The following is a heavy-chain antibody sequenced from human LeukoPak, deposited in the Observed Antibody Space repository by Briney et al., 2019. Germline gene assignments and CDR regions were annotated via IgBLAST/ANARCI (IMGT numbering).Heavy chain of an antibody. CDR2: FDPEDGET. V-gene: IGHV1-24*01. J-gene: IGHJ4*02. D-gene: IGHD5-18*01. CDR1: GYTLTELS. Sequence: ASVKVSCKVSGYTLTELSMHWVRQAPGKGLECMGGFDPEDGETIYAQKFQGRVTMTEDTSTDTAYMELSSLRSEDTAVYYCATVGVVGDTAMVPHFDYWGQGTLVTVSS. CDR3: ATVGVVGDTAMVPHFDY.